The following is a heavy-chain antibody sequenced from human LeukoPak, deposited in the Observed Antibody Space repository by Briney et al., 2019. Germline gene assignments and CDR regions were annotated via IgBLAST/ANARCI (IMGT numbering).Heavy chain of an antibody. CDR1: GFTFRNSA. Sequence: GGSLRLSCAASGFTFRNSAMTWVRQPPGKGLEWVSSITGCGGSTFYADSVKGRFTISRDNPKNTLYLQMNSLRVEDTAVYFCAKGSLQGDHWGQGTLVTVSS. J-gene: IGHJ1*01. CDR3: AKGSLQGDH. V-gene: IGHV3-23*01. CDR2: ITGCGGST. D-gene: IGHD2-21*02.